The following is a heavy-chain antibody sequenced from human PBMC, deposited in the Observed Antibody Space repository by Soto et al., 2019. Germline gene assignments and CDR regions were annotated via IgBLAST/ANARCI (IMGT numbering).Heavy chain of an antibody. CDR2: IYPGDSDT. J-gene: IGHJ3*02. Sequence: PGESLKISCEGSGYSFITYWIGWVRQVPGKGLEWMAMIYPGDSDTRYSPSFQGQVTIPADKSISTAYLQWSSLKASDTAMYYCARLGADWSGSTAGAFDIWGQGTMVTVSS. D-gene: IGHD3-3*01. CDR3: ARLGADWSGSTAGAFDI. V-gene: IGHV5-51*01. CDR1: GYSFITYW.